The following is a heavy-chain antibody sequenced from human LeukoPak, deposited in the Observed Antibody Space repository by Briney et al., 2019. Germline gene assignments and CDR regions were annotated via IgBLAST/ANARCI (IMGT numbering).Heavy chain of an antibody. J-gene: IGHJ4*02. V-gene: IGHV4-34*01. CDR1: GGSFSGYY. D-gene: IGHD3-22*01. Sequence: SETLSLTCAVYGGSFSGYYWSWIRQPPGKGLEWIGEINHSGSTNYNPSLKSRVTISVDTSKKQFSLKLSSVTAADTAVYYCATYYFDSSGPKENYWGQGTLVTVSS. CDR2: INHSGST. CDR3: ATYYFDSSGPKENY.